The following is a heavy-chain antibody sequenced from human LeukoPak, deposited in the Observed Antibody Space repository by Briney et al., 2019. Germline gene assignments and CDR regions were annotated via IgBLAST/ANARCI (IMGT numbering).Heavy chain of an antibody. CDR2: IRYDGSNK. CDR1: GFTFSSYG. CDR3: AKDLRGYSYGSDAFDI. V-gene: IGHV3-30*02. D-gene: IGHD5-18*01. Sequence: GGSLRLSCAASGFTFSSYGMHWVRQAPGKGLEWVAFIRYDGSNKYYADSVKGRFTISRDNAKNTLYLQMNSLRAEDTAVYYCAKDLRGYSYGSDAFDIWGQGTMVTVSS. J-gene: IGHJ3*02.